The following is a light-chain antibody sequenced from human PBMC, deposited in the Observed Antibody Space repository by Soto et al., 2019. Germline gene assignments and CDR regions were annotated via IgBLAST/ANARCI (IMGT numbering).Light chain of an antibody. J-gene: IGKJ4*01. CDR3: QQTYTFLT. CDR1: QSISSY. V-gene: IGKV1-39*01. Sequence: DLPMTQSPSSLSASVGDRVTITCRASQSISSYLNWYQQKLGTAPRLLVHAASTLRSGVPSRFSGGGSGTDFTLTISSLQPEDVATYFCQQTYTFLTFGGGTKVEI. CDR2: AAS.